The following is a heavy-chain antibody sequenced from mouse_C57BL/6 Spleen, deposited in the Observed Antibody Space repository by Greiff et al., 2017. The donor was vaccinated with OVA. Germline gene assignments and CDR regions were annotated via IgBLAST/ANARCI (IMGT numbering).Heavy chain of an antibody. CDR2: IDPSDSYT. CDR3: ASLGMDY. Sequence: VKLQQPGAELVMPGASVKLSCKASGYTFTSYWMHWVKQRPGQGLEWIGEIDPSDSYTNYNQKFKGKSTLTVDKSSSTAYMQLSSLTSEDSAVYYCASLGMDYWGQGTSVTVSS. CDR1: GYTFTSYW. D-gene: IGHD4-1*01. J-gene: IGHJ4*01. V-gene: IGHV1-69*01.